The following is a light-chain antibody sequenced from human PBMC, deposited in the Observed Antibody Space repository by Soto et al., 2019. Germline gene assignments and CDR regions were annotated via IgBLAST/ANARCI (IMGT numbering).Light chain of an antibody. Sequence: QAVLTQSPSVSGAPGQRATISCTGSSFNIGAGYGVRWYQQLPGTAPKLLIYGNSNRPSGVPDRFARSKSGTSAALDITGLQAEDEADYYCQSYDSGLSGSYVFGTGTKVTVL. CDR1: SFNIGAGYG. CDR3: QSYDSGLSGSYV. J-gene: IGLJ1*01. V-gene: IGLV1-40*01. CDR2: GNS.